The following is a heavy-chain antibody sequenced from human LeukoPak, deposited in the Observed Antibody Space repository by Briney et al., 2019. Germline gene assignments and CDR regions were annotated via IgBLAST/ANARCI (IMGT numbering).Heavy chain of an antibody. CDR2: INPNSGGT. CDR3: ARGLWFGELLDY. CDR1: GYTFTAYY. V-gene: IGHV1-2*02. D-gene: IGHD3-10*01. J-gene: IGHJ4*02. Sequence: GASVEVSCKASGYTFTAYYMHWVRQAPGQGLEWMGWINPNSGGTNYAQKFQGRVTMTRDTSISTAYMELSRLRSDDTAVYYCARGLWFGELLDYWGQGTLVTVSS.